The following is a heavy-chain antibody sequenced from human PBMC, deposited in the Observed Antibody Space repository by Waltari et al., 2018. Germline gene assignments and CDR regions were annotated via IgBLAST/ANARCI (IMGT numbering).Heavy chain of an antibody. D-gene: IGHD3-16*01. V-gene: IGHV3-30*02. Sequence: QVQLVESGGGVVQPGGSLILSCAASGFTFSSYGMNWVRQAPGKGLEWVAFIRYDGSNKYYADSVKGRFTISRDNSKNTLYLQMNSLRAEDTAVYYCAKDGAVNPNDAFDIWGQGTMVTVSS. CDR2: IRYDGSNK. CDR1: GFTFSSYG. CDR3: AKDGAVNPNDAFDI. J-gene: IGHJ3*02.